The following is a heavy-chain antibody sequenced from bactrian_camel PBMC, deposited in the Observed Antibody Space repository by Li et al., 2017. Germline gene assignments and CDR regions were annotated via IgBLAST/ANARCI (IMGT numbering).Heavy chain of an antibody. CDR2: INSGGGSA. D-gene: IGHD2*01. CDR1: GLTFSSYA. CDR3: AAKEGSGGYWGCSPEAQDDFGY. Sequence: DVQLVESGGGLVQPGGSLRLSCAASGLTFSSYAMFWVRQAPGKGLEWVSAINSGGGSAYYADSVKGRFTISRDNAKSTLYLQMNNLKTEDTAMYYCAAKEGSGGYWGCSPEAQDDFGYWGQGTQVTVS. V-gene: IGHV3S31*01. J-gene: IGHJ6*01.